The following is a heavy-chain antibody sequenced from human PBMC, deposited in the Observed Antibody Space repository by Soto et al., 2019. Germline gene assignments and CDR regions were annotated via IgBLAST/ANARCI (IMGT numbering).Heavy chain of an antibody. D-gene: IGHD1-7*01. V-gene: IGHV4-30-2*01. CDR2: IYHSGST. CDR1: GGSISSGGYS. CDR3: ARWNYYFDY. J-gene: IGHJ4*02. Sequence: NPSETLSLTCAVSGGSISSGGYSWSWIRQPPGKGLEWIGYIYHSGSTYYNPSLKSRVTISVDRSKNQFSLKLSSVTAADTAVYYCARWNYYFDYWGQGTLVTVSS.